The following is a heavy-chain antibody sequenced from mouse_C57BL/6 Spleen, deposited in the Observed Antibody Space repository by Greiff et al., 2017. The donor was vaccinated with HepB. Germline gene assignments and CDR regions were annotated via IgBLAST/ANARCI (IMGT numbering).Heavy chain of an antibody. J-gene: IGHJ4*01. CDR1: GFTFSSYA. CDR2: ISSGGDYI. V-gene: IGHV5-9-1*02. CDR3: TREGDDVRAMDY. Sequence: EVQVVESGEGLVKPGGSLKLSCAASGFTFSSYAMSWVRQTPEKRLEWVAYISSGGDYIYYADTVKGRFTISRDNARNTLYLQMSSLKSEDTAMYYCTREGDDVRAMDYWGQGTSVTVSS.